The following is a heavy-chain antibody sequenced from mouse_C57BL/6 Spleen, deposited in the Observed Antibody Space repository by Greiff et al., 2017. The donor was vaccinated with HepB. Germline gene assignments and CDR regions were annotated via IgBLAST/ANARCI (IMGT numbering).Heavy chain of an antibody. D-gene: IGHD2-4*01. CDR2: ISSGSSTI. Sequence: EVQLQESGGGLVKPGGSLKLSCAASGFTFSDYGMHWVRQAPEKGLEWVAYISSGSSTIYYADTVKGRFTISRDNAKNTLFLQMTSLRSEDTAMYYCARGGLRRETGFDVWGTGTTVTVSS. J-gene: IGHJ1*03. V-gene: IGHV5-17*01. CDR3: ARGGLRRETGFDV. CDR1: GFTFSDYG.